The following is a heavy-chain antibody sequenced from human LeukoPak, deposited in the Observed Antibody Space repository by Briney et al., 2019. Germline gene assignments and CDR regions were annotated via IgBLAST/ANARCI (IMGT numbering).Heavy chain of an antibody. CDR3: ARDSYYDSSGYYSGYFQH. J-gene: IGHJ1*01. Sequence: PSETLSLTCAVSSSSISSSNWWSWVRQPPGKGLEWIGEIYHSGSTNYNPSLKSRVTISVDKSKNQFSLKLSSVTAADTAVYYCARDSYYDSSGYYSGYFQHWGQGTLVTVSS. CDR1: SSSISSSNW. CDR2: IYHSGST. V-gene: IGHV4-4*02. D-gene: IGHD3-22*01.